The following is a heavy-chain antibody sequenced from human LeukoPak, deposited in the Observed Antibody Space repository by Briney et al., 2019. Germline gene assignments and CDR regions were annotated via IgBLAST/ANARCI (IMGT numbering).Heavy chain of an antibody. CDR3: ARTSSSWPYYYYYYMDV. CDR1: RGSFSGYY. CDR2: INHSGST. V-gene: IGHV4-34*01. Sequence: PSETLSLTCAVYRGSFSGYYWSWIRQPPGKGLEWIGEINHSGSTNYNPSLKSRVTISVDTSKNQFSLKLSSVTAADTAVYYCARTSSSWPYYYYYYMDVWGKGTTVTISS. D-gene: IGHD6-13*01. J-gene: IGHJ6*03.